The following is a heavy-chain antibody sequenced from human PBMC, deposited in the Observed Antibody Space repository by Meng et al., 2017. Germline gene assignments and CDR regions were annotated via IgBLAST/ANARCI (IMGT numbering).Heavy chain of an antibody. CDR2: INPRSGDT. CDR3: ARNEDISAAGKLFGDY. Sequence: ASVKVFCKPSGYNFPDYYIHWVRWAPGQGLEWMGRINPRSGDTHYAQKFQARVTMTGDTSISTAYTELSGLRSDYAAMYYCARNEDISAAGKLFGDYWGQGTLVTVSS. CDR1: GYNFPDYY. J-gene: IGHJ4*02. V-gene: IGHV1-2*06. D-gene: IGHD6-25*01.